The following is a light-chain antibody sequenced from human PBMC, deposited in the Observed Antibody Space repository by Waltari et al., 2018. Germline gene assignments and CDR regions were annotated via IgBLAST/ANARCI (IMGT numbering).Light chain of an antibody. V-gene: IGKV1-27*01. CDR2: AAS. Sequence: DIQMTQSPSSLSASVGDRVTIPCRASQGISNYLAWYQQKPGKVPKLLIYAASTLQSGVPSRFSGSVSVTDFTLTISSLQPEDVATYYCQKYNSAPPWTFGQGTKVEIK. J-gene: IGKJ1*01. CDR1: QGISNY. CDR3: QKYNSAPPWT.